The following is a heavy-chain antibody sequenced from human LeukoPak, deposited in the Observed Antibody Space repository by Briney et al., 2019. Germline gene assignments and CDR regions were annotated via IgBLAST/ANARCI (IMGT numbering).Heavy chain of an antibody. J-gene: IGHJ4*02. CDR2: ISYDGSNK. CDR3: ARGPLLWFGEYGRIFDY. V-gene: IGHV3-30-3*01. Sequence: GGSLRLSCAASGFTFSSYAMHWVRQAPGKGLEWVAVISYDGSNKYYADSVKGRFTISRDNSKNTLYLQMNSLRAEDTAVYYCARGPLLWFGEYGRIFDYWGQGTLVTVSS. CDR1: GFTFSSYA. D-gene: IGHD3-10*01.